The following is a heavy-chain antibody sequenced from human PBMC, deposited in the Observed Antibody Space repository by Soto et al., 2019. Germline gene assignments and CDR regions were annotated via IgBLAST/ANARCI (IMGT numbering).Heavy chain of an antibody. Sequence: LCCQETRGEFIISGFPSTRPVPDKGLEWVAVISYAGSNKYIADPFRGRFTISRDNSKNMVYLQMKSLRVDDTAVYYCARDRSLGIAAAGLDYWGQGTLVTVSS. V-gene: IGHV3-33*01. CDR1: RGEFIISG. D-gene: IGHD6-13*01. J-gene: IGHJ4*02. CDR2: ISYAGSNK. CDR3: ARDRSLGIAAAGLDY.